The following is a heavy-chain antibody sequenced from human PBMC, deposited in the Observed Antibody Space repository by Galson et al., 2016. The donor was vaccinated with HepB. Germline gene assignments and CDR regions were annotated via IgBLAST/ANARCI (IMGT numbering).Heavy chain of an antibody. CDR1: GFTFSNCA. D-gene: IGHD3-10*01. V-gene: IGHV3-23*01. J-gene: IGHJ5*02. Sequence: SLRLSCAASGFTFSNCAMSWVRQAPGKGLEWVSATSGSASAGSTYYADSVKGRFTISRDNSKNTVYLQMNNLRAEDTAVYYCAKCLRVRGVYPFDPWGQGTLVTVSS. CDR3: AKCLRVRGVYPFDP. CDR2: TSGSASAGST.